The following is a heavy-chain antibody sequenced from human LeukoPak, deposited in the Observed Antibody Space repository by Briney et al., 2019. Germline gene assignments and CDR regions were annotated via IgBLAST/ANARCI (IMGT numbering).Heavy chain of an antibody. D-gene: IGHD6-13*01. CDR1: GYTFTSYD. Sequence: ASVKVSCKASGYTFTSYDINWVRQATGQGLEWMGWMNPNSGNTGYAQKFQGRVTMTRNTSISTAYMELSSLRSEDTAVYYCARVTFEGGSSWYGGTYYYYCMDVWGKGTTVTVSS. CDR3: ARVTFEGGSSWYGGTYYYYCMDV. V-gene: IGHV1-8*01. CDR2: MNPNSGNT. J-gene: IGHJ6*03.